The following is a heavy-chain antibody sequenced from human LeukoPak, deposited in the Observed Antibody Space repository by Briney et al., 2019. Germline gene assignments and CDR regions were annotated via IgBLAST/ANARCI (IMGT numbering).Heavy chain of an antibody. V-gene: IGHV4-34*01. J-gene: IGHJ4*02. CDR3: ARGKRLNVLRYFDPTGPLSPFDY. CDR2: INHSGST. D-gene: IGHD3-9*01. Sequence: GSLRLSCAASGFSFNTYGMHWVRQAPGKGLEWIGEINHSGSTNYNPSLKSRVTISVDTSKNQFSLKLSSVTAADTAVYYCARGKRLNVLRYFDPTGPLSPFDYWAREPWSPSPQ. CDR1: GFSFNTYG.